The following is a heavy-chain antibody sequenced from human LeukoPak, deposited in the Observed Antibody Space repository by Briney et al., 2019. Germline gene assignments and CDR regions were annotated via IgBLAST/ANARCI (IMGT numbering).Heavy chain of an antibody. Sequence: HAGGSLRLSCAASGFTFSSYSMNWVRQAPGKGLEWVSYISSSSSTIYYADCVKGRFTISRDNAKNSVYLEMNSLRADDTAVYYCALKTGFDYWGQGTLVTVSS. CDR1: GFTFSSYS. J-gene: IGHJ4*02. D-gene: IGHD1-14*01. V-gene: IGHV3-48*04. CDR3: ALKTGFDY. CDR2: ISSSSSTI.